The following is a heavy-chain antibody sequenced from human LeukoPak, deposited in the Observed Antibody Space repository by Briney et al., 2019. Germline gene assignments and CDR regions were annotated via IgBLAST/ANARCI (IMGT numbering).Heavy chain of an antibody. CDR1: GGSISSGDYS. CDR3: ARVGSDWNDVRYNWFDP. V-gene: IGHV4-30-2*01. D-gene: IGHD1-1*01. Sequence: PSQTLSLTCAVSGGSISSGDYSWSRIRQPPGKGLEWIGYIFQSGSTYYNPSLKSRVTISVDRSKNQSSLKLSSVTAADTAVYYCARVGSDWNDVRYNWFDPWGQGTLVSVST. J-gene: IGHJ5*02. CDR2: IFQSGST.